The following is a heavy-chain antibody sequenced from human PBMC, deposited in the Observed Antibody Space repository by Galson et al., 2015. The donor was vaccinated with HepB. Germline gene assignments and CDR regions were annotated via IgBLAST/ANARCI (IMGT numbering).Heavy chain of an antibody. V-gene: IGHV1-3*04. CDR3: ARSRRECSGGQCYSDFDN. CDR2: INIGNGNT. J-gene: IGHJ4*02. Sequence: SVKVSCKASGYSLSTYAIHWVRQAPGQRLEWMGWINIGNGNTQSSQNFQGRVTITRASSASTAYMELSSLTSEDTAVYSCARSRRECSGGQCYSDFDNWGQGTLVTVSS. CDR1: GYSLSTYA. D-gene: IGHD2-15*01.